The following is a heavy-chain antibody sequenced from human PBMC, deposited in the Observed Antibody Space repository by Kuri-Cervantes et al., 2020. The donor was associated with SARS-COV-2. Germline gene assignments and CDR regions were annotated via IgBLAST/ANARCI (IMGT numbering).Heavy chain of an antibody. V-gene: IGHV4-39*01. D-gene: IGHD3-10*01. CDR1: GGSISSSSYY. Sequence: SETLSLTCTVSGGSISSSSYYWGWIRQPPGKGLEWIGSIYYSGSTYYNPSLKSRVTISVDTSKNQFSLKLSSVTAADTAVYYCARPMVRGAPLYDAFDIWGQGTMVTVSS. J-gene: IGHJ3*02. CDR3: ARPMVRGAPLYDAFDI. CDR2: IYYSGST.